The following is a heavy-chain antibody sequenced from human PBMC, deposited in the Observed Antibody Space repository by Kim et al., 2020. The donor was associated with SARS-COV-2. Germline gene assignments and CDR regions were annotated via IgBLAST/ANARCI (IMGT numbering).Heavy chain of an antibody. D-gene: IGHD7-27*01. CDR3: ARVTGDRWGDY. V-gene: IGHV3-21*01. Sequence: ISYPDSVKGRFTISRDNAKNSLYLQMNSLRAENTSVYYCARVTGDRWGDYWGQGTLVTVSS. CDR2: I. J-gene: IGHJ4*02.